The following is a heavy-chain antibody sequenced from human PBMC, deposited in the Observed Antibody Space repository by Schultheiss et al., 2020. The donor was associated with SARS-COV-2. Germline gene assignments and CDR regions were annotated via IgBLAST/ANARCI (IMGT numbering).Heavy chain of an antibody. Sequence: ASVKVSCKASGYTFTGYYMHWVRQAPGQGLEWMGWINPNSGGTNYAQKLQGRVTMPTDTSTSTAYMELRSLRSDDTAVYLWPRVTREYSNSSWRYYYAMEGRGQGTAVTVAS. CDR1: GYTFTGYY. CDR2: INPNSGGT. D-gene: IGHD6-6*01. J-gene: IGHJ6*01. CDR3: PRVTREYSNSSWRYYYAMEG. V-gene: IGHV1-2*02.